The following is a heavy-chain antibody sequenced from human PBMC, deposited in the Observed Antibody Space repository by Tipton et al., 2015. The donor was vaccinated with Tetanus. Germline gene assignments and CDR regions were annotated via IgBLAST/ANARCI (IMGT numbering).Heavy chain of an antibody. V-gene: IGHV3-7*01. Sequence: SLRLSCAASGFGFRRYWMSLVRQAPGKGLEWVANIYQDGSEKSYVDSVKGRFIVSRDNADSSLFLQLSSLRAEDSAVYYCARRDCTGTICRPCYFDHWGQGTLVTVSS. CDR2: IYQDGSEK. J-gene: IGHJ4*02. CDR1: GFGFRRYW. CDR3: ARRDCTGTICRPCYFDH. D-gene: IGHD2-8*02.